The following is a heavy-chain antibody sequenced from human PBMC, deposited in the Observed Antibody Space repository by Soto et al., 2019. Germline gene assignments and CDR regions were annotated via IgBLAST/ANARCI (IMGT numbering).Heavy chain of an antibody. CDR3: AGGVYYYDY. CDR1: GFTFSSYG. V-gene: IGHV3-33*01. J-gene: IGHJ4*02. CDR2: IWFDGSYK. D-gene: IGHD3-22*01. Sequence: GGSLRLSCAASGFTFSSYGMHWVRQAPGKWLEWVAVIWFDGSYKYYADSVKGRFTISRDNSKNTLYLQMNSLRAEDTAVYYCAGGVYYYDYWGQGTQVTVSS.